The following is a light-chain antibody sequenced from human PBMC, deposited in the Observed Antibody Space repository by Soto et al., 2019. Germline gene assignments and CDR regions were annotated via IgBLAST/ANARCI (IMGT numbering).Light chain of an antibody. J-gene: IGLJ3*02. CDR1: SGDVGGYNF. Sequence: QSVLTQPASVSGSPGQSVTISCTGTSGDVGGYNFVSWFQQHPDKAPKLIIYEVSYRPSGVSNRFSGSKSGNTASLTISGLQAEDEAAYYCASYTSSRLWVFGGGTKLTVL. CDR2: EVS. V-gene: IGLV2-14*01. CDR3: ASYTSSRLWV.